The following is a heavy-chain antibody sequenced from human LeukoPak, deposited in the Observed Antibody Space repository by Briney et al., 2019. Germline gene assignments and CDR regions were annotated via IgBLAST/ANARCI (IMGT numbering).Heavy chain of an antibody. CDR1: GFTFSRYW. CDR2: IKQDGSEK. J-gene: IGHJ4*02. Sequence: GGSLRLSCAASGFTFSRYWMSWVRQAPGKGLEWVANIKQDGSEKYYVDSVKGRFTISRDNAKNSLYLQMNSLRAEDSAVYYCAREGGTMPTFGGALIFDYWGQGTLVTVSS. D-gene: IGHD3-16*01. V-gene: IGHV3-7*04. CDR3: AREGGTMPTFGGALIFDY.